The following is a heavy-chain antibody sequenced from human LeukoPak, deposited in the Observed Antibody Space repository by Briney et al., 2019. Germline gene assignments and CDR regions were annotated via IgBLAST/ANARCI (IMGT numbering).Heavy chain of an antibody. J-gene: IGHJ6*03. V-gene: IGHV4-59*01. Sequence: SETLSLTCTVSGGSISSYYWSWIRQPPGKGLEWIGYIYYSGSTNYNPSLKSRVTISVDMSKHQFSLKLSSVTAADTAVYYCARDAPYYYGSGSYEDYYYYYMDVWGKGTTVTVSS. CDR2: IYYSGST. CDR1: GGSISSYY. D-gene: IGHD3-10*01. CDR3: ARDAPYYYGSGSYEDYYYYYMDV.